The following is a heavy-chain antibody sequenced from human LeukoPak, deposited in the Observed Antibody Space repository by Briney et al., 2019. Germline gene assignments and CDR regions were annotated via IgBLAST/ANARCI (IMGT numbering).Heavy chain of an antibody. V-gene: IGHV3-64*01. Sequence: GGSLRLSCAASGFTFSSYAMHWVRQAPGKGLEYVSAISSNGGSTYYANSVKGRFTISRDNSKNTLYLQMGSLRAEDMAVYYCARGGYYDRGSYFDYGGRGPLVTVSS. CDR3: ARGGYYDRGSYFDY. J-gene: IGHJ4*02. D-gene: IGHD3-22*01. CDR2: ISSNGGST. CDR1: GFTFSSYA.